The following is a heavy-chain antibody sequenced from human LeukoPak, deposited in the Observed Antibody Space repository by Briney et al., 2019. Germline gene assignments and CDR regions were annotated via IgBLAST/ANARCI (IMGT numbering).Heavy chain of an antibody. Sequence: GRSLRLSCAASGFTFSSYAMHWVRQAPGKGLEWVAVISYDGSNKYYADSVKGRFTISRDNSKNTLYLQMNSLRAEDTAVYYCARNDYYDSSGYPLNFDYWGQGTLVTASS. V-gene: IGHV3-30*04. CDR2: ISYDGSNK. CDR3: ARNDYYDSSGYPLNFDY. CDR1: GFTFSSYA. J-gene: IGHJ4*02. D-gene: IGHD3-22*01.